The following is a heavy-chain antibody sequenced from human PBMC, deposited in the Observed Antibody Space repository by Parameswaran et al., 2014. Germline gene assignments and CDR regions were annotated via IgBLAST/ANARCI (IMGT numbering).Heavy chain of an antibody. J-gene: IGHJ4*02. D-gene: IGHD3-10*01. V-gene: IGHV1-2*02. CDR3: ARERGSSMVRGVIIIKQRPLDY. Sequence: WVRQAPGQGLEWMRWINPNSGGTNYAQKFQGRVTMTRDTSISTAYMELSRLRSDDTAVYYCARERGSSMVRGVIIIKQRPLDYWGQGTLVTVSS. CDR2: INPNSGGT.